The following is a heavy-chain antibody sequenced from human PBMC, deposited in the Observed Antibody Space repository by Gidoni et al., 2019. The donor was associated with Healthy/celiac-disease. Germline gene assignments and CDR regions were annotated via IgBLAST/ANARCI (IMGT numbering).Heavy chain of an antibody. Sequence: QVQLVESGGGVVQPGRSLRLSCAASGFTFSSYGMHWVRQAPGKGLEWVAVIWYDGSNKYYADSVKGRFTISRDNSKNTLYLQRNSLRAEDTAVYYCARERDPGRFDYWGQGTLVTVSS. CDR3: ARERDPGRFDY. CDR2: IWYDGSNK. D-gene: IGHD7-27*01. V-gene: IGHV3-33*01. J-gene: IGHJ4*02. CDR1: GFTFSSYG.